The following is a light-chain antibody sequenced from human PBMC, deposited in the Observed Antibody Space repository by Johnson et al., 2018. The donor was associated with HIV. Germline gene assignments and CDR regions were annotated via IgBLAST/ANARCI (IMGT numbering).Light chain of an antibody. Sequence: QSVLTQPPSVSAAPGQKVTIYCSGSSSNIGKNHVSWYQQFPGTAPKLLVYEDDKRPSGIPDRFSGSKSGTSATLGITGLQTGDEADYYCGTWDSSLSLFVFGTGTKVTVL. CDR3: GTWDSSLSLFV. CDR2: EDD. J-gene: IGLJ1*01. V-gene: IGLV1-51*02. CDR1: SSNIGKNH.